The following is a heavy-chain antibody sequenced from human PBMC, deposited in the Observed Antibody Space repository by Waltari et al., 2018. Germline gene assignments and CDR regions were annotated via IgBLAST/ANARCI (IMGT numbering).Heavy chain of an antibody. CDR3: ATDTPGNYYKQWVH. V-gene: IGHV4-39*01. D-gene: IGHD3-10*01. CDR1: GDSINNTPDY. Sequence: QLQLQESGPGLVKPSETLSLTCTVSGDSINNTPDYWGWLRQPPGKGLEWVGSYYNSGNTYYNPSLKSRLTISADTSNNQFSLQITSVTAADAAVYVCATDTPGNYYKQWVHWGRGILVTVSS. CDR2: YYNSGNT. J-gene: IGHJ4*02.